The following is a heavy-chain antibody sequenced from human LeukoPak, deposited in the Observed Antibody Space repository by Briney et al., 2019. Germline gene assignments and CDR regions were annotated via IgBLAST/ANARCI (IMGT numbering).Heavy chain of an antibody. CDR2: INPSSGDT. D-gene: IGHD1-1*01. CDR3: ARAGTIL. J-gene: IGHJ4*02. V-gene: IGHV1-2*02. CDR1: GYSFTGYY. Sequence: GASVKVSCKASGYSFTGYYMHWVRQAPGQGLEWMGWINPSSGDTNYAQRFQGRVTMTRDTSISTAYMELSSLRSGDTAVYYCARAGTILWGQGTLVTVSS.